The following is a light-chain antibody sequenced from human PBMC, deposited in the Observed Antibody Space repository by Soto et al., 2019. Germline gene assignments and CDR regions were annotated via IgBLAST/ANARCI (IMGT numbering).Light chain of an antibody. V-gene: IGKV3-20*01. CDR3: QQYGSSPKT. J-gene: IGKJ1*01. CDR2: AAS. Sequence: LSQSPGTLSLSPGEKGTLSCRASQSVISDYLAWYQQKPGQAPRLLIYAASTRATGIPDRFSGSGSGTDFTLTINRFEPEDFAVYYCQQYGSSPKTFGQGTKVDIK. CDR1: QSVISDY.